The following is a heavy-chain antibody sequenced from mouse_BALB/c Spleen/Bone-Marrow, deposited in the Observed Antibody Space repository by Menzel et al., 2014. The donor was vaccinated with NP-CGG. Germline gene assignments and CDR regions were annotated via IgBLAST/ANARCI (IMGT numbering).Heavy chain of an antibody. V-gene: IGHV1S56*01. CDR3: AGGGWLRDAMVY. Sequence: VQGVESGPELVKPGASVRISCRASGYTFTSYYIQWVKQRPGQGLEWIGWIYPGNVNTKYNEKFKGKATLTADKSSSTAYMQLSSLTSEDSAVYFCAGGGWLRDAMVYWGQGTSVTVSS. D-gene: IGHD2-2*01. J-gene: IGHJ4*01. CDR2: IYPGNVNT. CDR1: GYTFTSYY.